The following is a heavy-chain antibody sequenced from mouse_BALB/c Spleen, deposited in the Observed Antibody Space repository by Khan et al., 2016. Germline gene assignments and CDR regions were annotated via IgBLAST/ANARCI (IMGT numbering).Heavy chain of an antibody. CDR1: GYSITSGYF. V-gene: IGHV3-6*02. CDR3: ARDDYGGGYGY. D-gene: IGHD2-4*01. J-gene: IGHJ3*01. CDR2: ITYDGYY. Sequence: EVQLQESGPGLVKPSQSLSLTCSVTGYSITSGYFCYWIRQLPGNKQEWMSTITYDGYYDYNPSFKNRISITRDTSKNPSFLQFNPVTTEDSATLYGARDDYGGGYGYWGQGTMVTVSS.